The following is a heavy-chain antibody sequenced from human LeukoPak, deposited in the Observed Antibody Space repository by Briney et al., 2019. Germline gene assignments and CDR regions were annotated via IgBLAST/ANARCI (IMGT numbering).Heavy chain of an antibody. D-gene: IGHD6-19*01. J-gene: IGHJ4*02. CDR3: TTYSSGSCPF. Sequence: GGSFRLSCAASGITFSNAWMTGVGRAPGRGLEGVGRIYRSTNGETAHYGAPVKGRFTMSRDDSKNTLYLQMNSLKTEDTAVYYCTTYSSGSCPFWGQGTLATVSS. V-gene: IGHV3-15*01. CDR1: GITFSNAW. CDR2: IYRSTNGETA.